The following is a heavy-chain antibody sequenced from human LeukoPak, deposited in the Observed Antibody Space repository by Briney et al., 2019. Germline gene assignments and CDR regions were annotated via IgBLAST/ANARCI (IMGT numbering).Heavy chain of an antibody. Sequence: NTGNPTYAQGFTGRFVFSLDTSVSTAYLQISSLKAEDTAVYYCARDRDYDYVWGSPNWFDPWGQGTLVTVSS. J-gene: IGHJ5*02. D-gene: IGHD3-16*01. CDR3: ARDRDYDYVWGSPNWFDP. CDR2: NTGNP. V-gene: IGHV7-4-1*02.